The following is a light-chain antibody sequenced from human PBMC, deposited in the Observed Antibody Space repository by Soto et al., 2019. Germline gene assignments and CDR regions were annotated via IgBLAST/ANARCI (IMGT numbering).Light chain of an antibody. J-gene: IGKJ1*01. V-gene: IGKV3-20*01. CDR2: GAS. CDR3: HQYGSSPST. CDR1: QSVSSNY. Sequence: EIVLTQSPGTLSLSPGERATLSCRASQSVSSNYLAWYLQKPGQAPRLLIYGASSRATGIPDRFSGSGSGTDFTLTISRLEPEDFAVYYCHQYGSSPSTFGQGTKVDI.